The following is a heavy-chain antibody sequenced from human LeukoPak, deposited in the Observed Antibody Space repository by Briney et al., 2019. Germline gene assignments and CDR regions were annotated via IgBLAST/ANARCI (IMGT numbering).Heavy chain of an antibody. J-gene: IGHJ4*02. CDR2: ISGSGDNT. Sequence: GGSLRLSCAASGFTFSSYVMSWVRQAPGKGLEWVSVISGSGDNTYYADSVKGRFTISRDNSKNTLFLQMNSLRAEDTAVYYCAKGVDYCSGGSCPADYWGPGTLVTVSS. V-gene: IGHV3-23*01. D-gene: IGHD2-15*01. CDR1: GFTFSSYV. CDR3: AKGVDYCSGGSCPADY.